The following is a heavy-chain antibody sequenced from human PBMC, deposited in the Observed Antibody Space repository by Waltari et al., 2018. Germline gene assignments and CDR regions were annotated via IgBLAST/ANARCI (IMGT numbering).Heavy chain of an antibody. Sequence: DVPLVESGGGLVKPGGSLRLSCPASGFTFRIYPMNGVRPAPGKGLEWVSSISTNSNYIYYADSVKGRFTTSRDNAKNSLYLQMNSLRADDTAVYYCARMAQIWGQGTLVTVSS. CDR3: ARMAQI. CDR1: GFTFRIYP. J-gene: IGHJ4*02. V-gene: IGHV3-21*01. CDR2: ISTNSNYI.